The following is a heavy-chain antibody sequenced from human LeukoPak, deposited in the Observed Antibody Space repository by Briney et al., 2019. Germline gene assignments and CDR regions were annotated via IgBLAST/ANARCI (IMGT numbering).Heavy chain of an antibody. CDR1: GLTFNNYA. V-gene: IGHV3-23*01. CDR3: LRGAHYDTSGYYY. D-gene: IGHD3-22*01. Sequence: GGSLRLSCAVSGLTFNNYAMSWVRQAPGKGLEWVSGISGRGASKYYADSVRGRFSISRDNAKNTLYLQMNSLRHEDTAVYYCLRGAHYDTSGYYYWGQGALVTVSS. J-gene: IGHJ4*02. CDR2: ISGRGASK.